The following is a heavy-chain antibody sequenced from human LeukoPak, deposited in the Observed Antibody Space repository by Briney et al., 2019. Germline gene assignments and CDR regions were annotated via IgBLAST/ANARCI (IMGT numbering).Heavy chain of an antibody. Sequence: ASVKVSCKVSGYTLTELSMHWVRQAPGKGLEWMGGFDPEDGETIYAQKFQGRVTMTEDTSTDTAYMELSSLRSEDTAVYYCATDLSEYYDSIDWGQGTLVTVSS. D-gene: IGHD3-22*01. V-gene: IGHV1-24*01. J-gene: IGHJ4*02. CDR3: ATDLSEYYDSID. CDR1: GYTLTELS. CDR2: FDPEDGET.